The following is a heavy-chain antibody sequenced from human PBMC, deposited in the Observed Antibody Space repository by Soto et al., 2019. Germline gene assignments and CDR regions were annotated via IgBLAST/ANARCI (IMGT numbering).Heavy chain of an antibody. CDR1: GYSFTSYW. J-gene: IGHJ6*03. V-gene: IGHV5-51*01. Sequence: PGESLKISCKGSGYSFTSYWIGWVRQMPGKGLEWMGIIYPGDSDTRYSPSFQGQVTISADKSISTAYLQWSSLKASDTAMYYCARLGEGDIVATTPSFYMDVWGKGTTVTVSS. CDR3: ARLGEGDIVATTPSFYMDV. CDR2: IYPGDSDT. D-gene: IGHD5-12*01.